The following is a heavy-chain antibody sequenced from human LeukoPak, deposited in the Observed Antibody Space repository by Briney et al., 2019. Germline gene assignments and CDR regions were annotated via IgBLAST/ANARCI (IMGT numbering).Heavy chain of an antibody. CDR2: IYTSGST. V-gene: IGHV4-4*07. J-gene: IGHJ4*02. CDR1: GGSISSYY. CDR3: ARAVGTSRNFFDY. Sequence: PSETLSLTCTVSGGSISSYYWSWIRQPAGKGLEWIGRIYTSGSTNYNLSLRSRVTMSVDTSKNQLSLKLNSVTAADTAMYYCARAVGTSRNFFDYWGQGTLVTVSS. D-gene: IGHD4-23*01.